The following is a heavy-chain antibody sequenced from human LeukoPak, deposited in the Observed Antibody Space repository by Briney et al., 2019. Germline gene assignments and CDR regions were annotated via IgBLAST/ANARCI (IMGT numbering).Heavy chain of an antibody. J-gene: IGHJ6*03. CDR3: ASTGVLRYFDWLSPLGYYYYMDV. CDR1: GGSISSGSYY. CDR2: IYTSGST. V-gene: IGHV4-61*02. D-gene: IGHD3-9*01. Sequence: PSETLSLTCTVSGGSISSGSYYWSWIRQPAGKGLEWIGRIYTSGSTNYNPSLKSRVTIPVDTSKNQFSLKLSSVTAADTAVYYCASTGVLRYFDWLSPLGYYYYMDVWGKGTTVTISS.